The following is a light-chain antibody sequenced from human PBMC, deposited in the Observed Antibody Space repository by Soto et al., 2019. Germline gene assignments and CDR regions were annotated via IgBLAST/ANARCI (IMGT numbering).Light chain of an antibody. CDR1: SSDVGGHNY. J-gene: IGLJ1*01. Sequence: QSALTQPASVSGSPGQSITISCTGISSDVGGHNYVSWYQQHPGKAPTLMIYDVSNRPSGVSHRFSGSKSGNTASLAIPGLQAVDDAYYYCTSYTSSSTLYGFGPGTKPTLL. CDR3: TSYTSSSTLYG. V-gene: IGLV2-14*01. CDR2: DVS.